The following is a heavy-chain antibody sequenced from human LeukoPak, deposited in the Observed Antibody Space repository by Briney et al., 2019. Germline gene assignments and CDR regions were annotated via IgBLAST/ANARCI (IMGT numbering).Heavy chain of an antibody. D-gene: IGHD5-12*01. V-gene: IGHV1-2*02. CDR2: INPNSGGT. CDR3: ARGGVWWLKLLADAFDI. CDR1: GYTFTGYY. J-gene: IGHJ3*02. Sequence: ASVKVSCKASGYTFTGYYMHWVRQAPGQVLEWMGWINPNSGGTNYAQKFQGRVTMTRDTSISTAYMELSRLRSDDTAVYYCARGGVWWLKLLADAFDIWGQGTMVTVSS.